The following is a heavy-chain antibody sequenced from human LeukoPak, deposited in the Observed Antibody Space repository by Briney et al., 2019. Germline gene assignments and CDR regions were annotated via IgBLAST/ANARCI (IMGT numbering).Heavy chain of an antibody. CDR3: ARGDSSGWGLDY. Sequence: GGSLRLSCAASGFTFSICDMHWVRQVPGEGLEWVSVIETADDSYYSDSVKGRFTISRENAKNSLYLQMTSLRAGDTAVYYCARGDSSGWGLDYWGQGILVTVSS. CDR2: IETADDS. D-gene: IGHD6-19*01. V-gene: IGHV3-13*01. J-gene: IGHJ4*02. CDR1: GFTFSICD.